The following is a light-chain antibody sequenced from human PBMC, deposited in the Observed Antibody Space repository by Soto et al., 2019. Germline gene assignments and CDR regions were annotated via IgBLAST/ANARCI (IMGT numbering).Light chain of an antibody. Sequence: EIVMTQSPGFLSVSPGERVTLSCRASHSIDRNLAWYQQNPGQAPRLLIYSASTRAAGIPRRFSGSGSGTEFTLNINSLQSEDFAIYYCQQYDNWPLLFGGGTKVESK. CDR2: SAS. J-gene: IGKJ4*02. V-gene: IGKV3-15*01. CDR1: HSIDRN. CDR3: QQYDNWPLL.